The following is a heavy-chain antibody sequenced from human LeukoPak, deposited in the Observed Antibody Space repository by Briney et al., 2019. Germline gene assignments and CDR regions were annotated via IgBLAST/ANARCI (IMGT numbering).Heavy chain of an antibody. CDR2: IRADGATT. J-gene: IGHJ4*02. D-gene: IGHD1-26*01. V-gene: IGHV3-43*02. CDR1: GFTFSDYD. CDR3: ARDNTGSYEY. Sequence: SGGSLRLSCAASGFTFSDYDMHWVCQAPGKGLEWVSLIRADGATTRYTDSVKGRFTISRDNSKDSLYLQMNSLRTEDTALYYCARDNTGSYEYWGQGTLVTVSP.